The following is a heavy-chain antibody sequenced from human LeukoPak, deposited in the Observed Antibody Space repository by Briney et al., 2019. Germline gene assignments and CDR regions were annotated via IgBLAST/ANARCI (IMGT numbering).Heavy chain of an antibody. CDR1: GGSISSYY. Sequence: PSETLSLTCTVSGGSISSYYWSWVRQPPGKGLEWIGYIYYSGSTNYNPSLKSRVTISVDTSKNQFPLKLSSVTAAGTAVYYCARATNPDYGDYVFDYWGQGTLVTVSS. V-gene: IGHV4-59*01. D-gene: IGHD4-17*01. CDR2: IYYSGST. J-gene: IGHJ4*02. CDR3: ARATNPDYGDYVFDY.